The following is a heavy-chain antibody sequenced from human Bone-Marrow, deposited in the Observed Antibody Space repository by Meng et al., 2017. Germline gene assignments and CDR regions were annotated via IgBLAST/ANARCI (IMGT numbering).Heavy chain of an antibody. D-gene: IGHD3-16*01. CDR3: ARDGGSGAYGAFDI. Sequence: GESLKISCAASGFTFSSSWMNWVRQAPGKGLVWVSRINGDGSSTTYADSVKGRITISRDNAKNTLYLQMSSLGPEDTAVYYCARDGGSGAYGAFDIWGQGTMVTVSS. V-gene: IGHV3-74*01. CDR2: INGDGSST. J-gene: IGHJ3*02. CDR1: GFTFSSSW.